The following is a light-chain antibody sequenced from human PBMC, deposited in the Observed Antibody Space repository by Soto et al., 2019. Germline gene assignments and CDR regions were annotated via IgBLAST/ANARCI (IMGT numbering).Light chain of an antibody. V-gene: IGKV1-39*01. CDR3: QQSYSTLFTWT. CDR2: AAS. Sequence: DIQMTQSPSSVSASVGDRVTITCRASQSISSYLNWYQQKPGKAPKLLIYAASSLQSGVPSRFSGSGSGTDFTLTISSLQPEDFATYYCQQSYSTLFTWTFGQGTKVEIK. CDR1: QSISSY. J-gene: IGKJ1*01.